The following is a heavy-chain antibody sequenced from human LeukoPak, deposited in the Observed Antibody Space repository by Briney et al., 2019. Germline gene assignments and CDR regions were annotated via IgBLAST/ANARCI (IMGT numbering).Heavy chain of an antibody. CDR2: INSDGSST. CDR1: GFTFSSYW. V-gene: IGHV3-74*01. Sequence: GGSLRLSCAASGFTFSSYWMPWVRQAPGKGLVWVSRINSDGSSTSYADSVKGRFTISRDNAKNTLYLQMNSLRAEDTAVYYWAREPYYYDSSGPHWGQGTLVTVSS. D-gene: IGHD3-22*01. J-gene: IGHJ4*02. CDR3: AREPYYYDSSGPH.